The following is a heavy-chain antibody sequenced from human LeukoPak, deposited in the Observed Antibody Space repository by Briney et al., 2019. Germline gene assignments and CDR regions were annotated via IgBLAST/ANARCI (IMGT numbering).Heavy chain of an antibody. V-gene: IGHV3-30*18. CDR3: AKVGAHFGRGYFDY. D-gene: IGHD1-26*01. Sequence: PGRSLRLSCAASGFTFSSYGMHWVRQAPGKGLEWVAVISYDGSNKYYADSVKGRFTISRDNSKNTLYLQMNSLRAEDTAIYYCAKVGAHFGRGYFDYWGQGTLVTVSS. CDR2: ISYDGSNK. J-gene: IGHJ4*02. CDR1: GFTFSSYG.